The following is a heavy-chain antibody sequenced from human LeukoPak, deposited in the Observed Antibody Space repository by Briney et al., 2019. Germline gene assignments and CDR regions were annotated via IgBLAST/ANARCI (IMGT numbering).Heavy chain of an antibody. CDR2: INPNSGGT. Sequence: VASVKVSCKASGYTFTGYYMHWVRQAPGQGLEWMGWINPNSGGTNYAQKFQGRVTMTRDTSISTAYMELSRLRSDDTAVYYCASEDYGGLMGAFDIWGQGTMVTVSS. V-gene: IGHV1-2*02. CDR3: ASEDYGGLMGAFDI. J-gene: IGHJ3*02. CDR1: GYTFTGYY. D-gene: IGHD4-23*01.